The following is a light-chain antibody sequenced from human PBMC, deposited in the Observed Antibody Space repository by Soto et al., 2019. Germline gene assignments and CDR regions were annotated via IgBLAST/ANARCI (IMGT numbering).Light chain of an antibody. CDR2: GAS. CDR1: QSVNTN. J-gene: IGKJ4*01. V-gene: IGKV3-15*01. Sequence: EIEMTQSPATLYVSPGERDTLSCRASQSVNTNLAWYQQKPGQAPRLLIYGASTMAPGIPARFSGSGAGTEFKLAVSSLQSEDFAVYNWQQYNHWPPWLTFGGGPKVEVK. CDR3: QQYNHWPPWLT.